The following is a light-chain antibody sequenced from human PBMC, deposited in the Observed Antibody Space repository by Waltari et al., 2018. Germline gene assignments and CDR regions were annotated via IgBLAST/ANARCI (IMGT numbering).Light chain of an antibody. Sequence: QSALTQPASVSASPGQSITISSTGTSSDVGVYNYVSWYQQHPGQAPKLMFYDFSNRPSGLSIRFSGSKSGNTASLTISGLQAEDESDYYCSSYTSSSTLVFGGGTKLTVL. CDR1: SSDVGVYNY. V-gene: IGLV2-14*03. CDR3: SSYTSSSTLV. J-gene: IGLJ2*01. CDR2: DFS.